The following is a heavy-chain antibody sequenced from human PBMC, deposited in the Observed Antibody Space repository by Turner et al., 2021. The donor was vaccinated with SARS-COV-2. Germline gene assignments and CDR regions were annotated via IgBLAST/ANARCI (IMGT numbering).Heavy chain of an antibody. Sequence: QVQLVESGGGVVQPGRSLRLSCAASGFTFSNYGMFWVRKAPGKGLEWVALISYDGSNKHYADSVKGRFTISRDNSKNTLFLQMYSLRAEDTAVYYCVKGGSGWSMEFDYWGHGTLVTVSS. J-gene: IGHJ4*01. D-gene: IGHD6-19*01. CDR2: ISYDGSNK. CDR1: GFTFSNYG. CDR3: VKGGSGWSMEFDY. V-gene: IGHV3-30*18.